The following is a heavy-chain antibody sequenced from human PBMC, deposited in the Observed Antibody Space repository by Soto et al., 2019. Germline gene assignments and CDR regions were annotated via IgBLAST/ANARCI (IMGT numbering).Heavy chain of an antibody. D-gene: IGHD2-2*01. CDR3: ARVRKGCSSTSCYFDA. CDR1: GGSISSSNW. Sequence: QVQLQESGPGLVKPSGPLSLTCAVSGGSISSSNWWNWVRQPPVKGLEWIGEIHHSGSPNYNPSLKSRVTISVDKSKTQVSLKLNSVTAADTAVYYCARVRKGCSSTSCYFDAWGQGTRVTVSS. CDR2: IHHSGSP. J-gene: IGHJ5*02. V-gene: IGHV4-4*02.